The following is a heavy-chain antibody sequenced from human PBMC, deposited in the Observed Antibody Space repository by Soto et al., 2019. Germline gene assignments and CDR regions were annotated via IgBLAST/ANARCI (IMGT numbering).Heavy chain of an antibody. V-gene: IGHV4-59*01. CDR3: ATDASSGWYDLDC. CDR1: GGSISRYY. D-gene: IGHD6-19*01. CDR2: IYYSGST. J-gene: IGHJ4*02. Sequence: QVQLQESGPGLVKPSETLSLTCTVSGGSISRYYWSWIRQPPGKGLEWIGYIYYSGSTNYNPSLKSRVTISLDTSMPHFSLKLSSVTAADTAVYYCATDASSGWYDLDCWGQGTLVTVSS.